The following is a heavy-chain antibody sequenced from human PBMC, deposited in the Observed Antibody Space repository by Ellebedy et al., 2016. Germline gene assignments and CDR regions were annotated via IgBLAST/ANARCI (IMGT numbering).Heavy chain of an antibody. D-gene: IGHD1-14*01. V-gene: IGHV3-30*18. J-gene: IGHJ6*02. Sequence: GGSLRLSXAASGFAFSRFDIPWVRQDPGKGLQWVAVISPDGNVKYYSGSVMGRFTISRDNSKISVYLHLNSLRVEDTAVYYCAKVRSPELYNDYALDGWGQGTTVTVSS. CDR1: GFAFSRFD. CDR2: ISPDGNVK. CDR3: AKVRSPELYNDYALDG.